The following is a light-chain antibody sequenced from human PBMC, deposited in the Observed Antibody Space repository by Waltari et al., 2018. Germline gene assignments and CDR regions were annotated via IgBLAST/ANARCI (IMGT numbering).Light chain of an antibody. J-gene: IGKJ2*01. Sequence: EIVLTQSPDFQSVTPREKVTITCRASQTIGNRLHWYQQKPGQSPKLLIKYASQAISGVPSRISGSGSGTEFTLTISSLEAEDAAAYYCHQSSVLPYTFGPGTKLDI. CDR3: HQSSVLPYT. CDR2: YAS. CDR1: QTIGNR. V-gene: IGKV6D-21*02.